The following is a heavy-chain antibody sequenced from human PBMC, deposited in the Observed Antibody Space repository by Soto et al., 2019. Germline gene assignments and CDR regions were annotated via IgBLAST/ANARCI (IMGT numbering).Heavy chain of an antibody. CDR2: IYYSGTT. J-gene: IGHJ4*02. Sequence: SETLSLTCTVSGDSIRSTYWSWIRQSPLNVLEWIGYIYYSGTTNYNPSLKNRVTIPVDTSKNQLSLNLTSVTAADTAVYYCAKTPFSLTLGTVLHYFDSWGQGTLVPVSS. CDR1: GDSIRSTY. CDR3: AKTPFSLTLGTVLHYFDS. V-gene: IGHV4-59*01. D-gene: IGHD3-9*01.